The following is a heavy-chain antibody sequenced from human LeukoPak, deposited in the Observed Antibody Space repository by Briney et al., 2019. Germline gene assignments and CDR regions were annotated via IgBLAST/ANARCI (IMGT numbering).Heavy chain of an antibody. J-gene: IGHJ4*02. CDR2: MNPKSGNT. Sequence: ASVKVSCNASGYTFTSYDINWVRQATGQGLEWMGWMNPKSGNTGYAQKFQGRVTMTRNTSISTAYMELSSLRSEDTAVYYCARKGIAVAGTDYWGQGTLVTVSS. CDR1: GYTFTSYD. CDR3: ARKGIAVAGTDY. D-gene: IGHD6-19*01. V-gene: IGHV1-8*01.